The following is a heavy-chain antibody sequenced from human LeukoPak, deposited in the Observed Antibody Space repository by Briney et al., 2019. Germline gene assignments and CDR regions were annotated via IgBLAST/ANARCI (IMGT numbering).Heavy chain of an antibody. V-gene: IGHV3-64D*09. J-gene: IGHJ3*02. CDR1: GFTFRRHN. Sequence: GGSLRLSCSGSGFTFRRHNMHWVRLAPGKGLEYVSAISYNGDSTYYVDSVKGRFTISRDNSKNTLDLQMSSLRPEDTAVYYCVSDRETQEQIWGPGTLVTVSS. CDR2: ISYNGDST. D-gene: IGHD1-26*01. CDR3: VSDRETQEQI.